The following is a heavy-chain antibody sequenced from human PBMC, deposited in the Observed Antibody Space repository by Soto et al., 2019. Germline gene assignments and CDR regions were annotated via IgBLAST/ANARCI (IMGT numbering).Heavy chain of an antibody. V-gene: IGHV3-33*01. J-gene: IGHJ6*02. Sequence: GGSLRLSCAASGFTFSSYGMHWVRQAPGKGLEWVAVIWYDGSNKYYADSVKGRFTISRDNSKNTLYLQMNSLRAEDTAVYYCARGDWQWLDDYYYYGMDVWGQGTTVTVSS. CDR2: IWYDGSNK. CDR3: ARGDWQWLDDYYYYGMDV. D-gene: IGHD6-19*01. CDR1: GFTFSSYG.